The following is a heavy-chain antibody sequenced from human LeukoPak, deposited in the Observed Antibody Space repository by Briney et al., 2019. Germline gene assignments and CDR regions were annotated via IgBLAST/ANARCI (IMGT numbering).Heavy chain of an antibody. J-gene: IGHJ4*02. CDR2: IRYDGSNK. CDR3: AKDSAVAGNGEYYFGY. V-gene: IGHV3-30*02. CDR1: GFTFSSYG. Sequence: GGSLRLSCAASGFTFSSYGMHWVRQAPGKGLEWVAFIRYDGSNKYYADSVKGRFTISRDNSKNTLYLQMNSLRAEDTAVYYCAKDSAVAGNGEYYFGYWGQGTLVTVSS. D-gene: IGHD6-19*01.